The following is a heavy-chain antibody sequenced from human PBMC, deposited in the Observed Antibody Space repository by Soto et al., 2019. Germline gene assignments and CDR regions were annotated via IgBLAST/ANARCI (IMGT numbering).Heavy chain of an antibody. CDR3: ATQEVGGSYVYTFDP. Sequence: QLQLQESGPGLVKPSETLSLTCTVSGGSISSSSYSWGWIRQPPGKGLEWIGSIYYSGSTYYNPSLKSRVTISVDTSKNHFALKRSSVTAADTAVYYCATQEVGGSYVYTFDPWGQGTLVTVSS. J-gene: IGHJ5*02. CDR1: GGSISSSSYS. CDR2: IYYSGST. V-gene: IGHV4-39*02. D-gene: IGHD1-26*01.